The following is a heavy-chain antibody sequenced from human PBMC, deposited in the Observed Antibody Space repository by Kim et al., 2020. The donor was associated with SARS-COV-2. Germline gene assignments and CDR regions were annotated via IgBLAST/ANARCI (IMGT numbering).Heavy chain of an antibody. CDR2: IYIAGAT. CDR1: GFTVSNNY. J-gene: IGHJ4*02. V-gene: IGHV3-66*01. D-gene: IGHD3-16*01. CDR3: XKPXGXGAFGY. Sequence: GGSLRLSCAASGFTVSNNYMGWVRQAPGKGLEWVAVIYIAGATYYVDSXXGXXTXXRDXXXTTLHLQXNSLRTEDTAXXXXXKPXGXGAFGYWGQG.